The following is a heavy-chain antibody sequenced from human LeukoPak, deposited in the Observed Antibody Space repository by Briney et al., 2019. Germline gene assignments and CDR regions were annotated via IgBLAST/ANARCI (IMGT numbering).Heavy chain of an antibody. CDR1: GFTFDDYA. D-gene: IGHD6-19*01. Sequence: SLRLSCAASGFTFDDYAMHWVRQAPGKGLEWVSGISWNSGSIGYADSVKGRFTISRDNAKNSLYLQMNSLRAEDTALYYCAKDIPYSSGWSVYDAFDIWGQGTMVTVSS. J-gene: IGHJ3*02. CDR2: ISWNSGSI. V-gene: IGHV3-9*01. CDR3: AKDIPYSSGWSVYDAFDI.